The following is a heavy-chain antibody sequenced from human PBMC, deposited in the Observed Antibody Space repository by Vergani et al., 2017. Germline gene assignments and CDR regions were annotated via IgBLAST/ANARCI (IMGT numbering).Heavy chain of an antibody. D-gene: IGHD1-1*01. CDR2: IRPYTGHT. CDR1: SHTFQTYG. CDR3: ARVAPSNSEVTPTAFDV. J-gene: IGHJ3*01. V-gene: IGHV1-18*01. Sequence: QVQLVQSGAELKKPGASVSVSCKGSSHTFQTYGISWVRQAPGKGLEWMAWIRPYTGHTVYAQKFQDRVTMTADTSTNTAYMELSSLSSDDTAVYFCARVAPSNSEVTPTAFDVWGQGTMVTVSS.